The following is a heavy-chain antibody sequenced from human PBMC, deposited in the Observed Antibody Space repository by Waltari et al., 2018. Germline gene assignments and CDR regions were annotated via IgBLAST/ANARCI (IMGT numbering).Heavy chain of an antibody. CDR1: GFTFSSYW. CDR3: ARQGSSSWYALYYYYYMDV. J-gene: IGHJ6*03. V-gene: IGHV3-7*01. CDR2: IKQDGRGK. Sequence: EVQLVESGGGLVQPGGSLRLSCAASGFTFSSYWMSWVRQAPGKGLEWVANIKQDGRGKYYVDSVKGRFTISRDNAKNSLYLQMNSLRAEDTAVYYCARQGSSSWYALYYYYYMDVWGKGTTVTVSS. D-gene: IGHD6-13*01.